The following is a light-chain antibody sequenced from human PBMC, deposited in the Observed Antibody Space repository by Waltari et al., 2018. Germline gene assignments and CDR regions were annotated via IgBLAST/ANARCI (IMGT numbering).Light chain of an antibody. CDR2: AAS. V-gene: IGKV1-12*01. CDR1: QDVSKW. CDR3: QQSNSFPWT. Sequence: DIQMTQSPSSVSATVGDRVTITCRASQDVSKWLAWYQQKPGKAPKLLMYAASSLQSGVPPRFSGSGSGTDFTLSINSLQREDFGTYYCQQSNSFPWTFGHGTKVEIK. J-gene: IGKJ1*01.